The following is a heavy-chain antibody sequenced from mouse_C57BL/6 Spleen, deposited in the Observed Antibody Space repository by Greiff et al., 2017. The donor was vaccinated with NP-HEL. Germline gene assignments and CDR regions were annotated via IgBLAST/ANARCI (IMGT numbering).Heavy chain of an antibody. CDR1: GYTFTDYE. D-gene: IGHD1-1*01. Sequence: QVQLQQSGAELVRPGASVTLSCKASGYTFTDYEMHWVKQTPVHGLEWIGAIDPETGGTAYNQKFKGKAILTADKSSSTAYMELRSLTSEDSAVYYCTSTTTVVPFDYWGQGTTLTVSS. CDR2: IDPETGGT. J-gene: IGHJ2*01. V-gene: IGHV1-15*01. CDR3: TSTTTVVPFDY.